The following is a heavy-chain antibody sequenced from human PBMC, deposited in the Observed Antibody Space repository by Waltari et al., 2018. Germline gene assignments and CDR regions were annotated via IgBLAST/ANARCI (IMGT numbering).Heavy chain of an antibody. D-gene: IGHD3-10*01. CDR1: GFAFSDYD. V-gene: IGHV3-21*01. CDR2: IGGTHYNI. CDR3: TRDLYGSGGDWFDP. Sequence: EVRLAESGGGLVKPGGSLRLSCTASGFAFSDYDMDWVRQAPGRGVEGVSSIGGTHYNILYADSVKGRFTVSRDNAKNSLYLQMDNLRAEDSGLYYCTRDLYGSGGDWFDPWGQGTLVTVSS. J-gene: IGHJ5*02.